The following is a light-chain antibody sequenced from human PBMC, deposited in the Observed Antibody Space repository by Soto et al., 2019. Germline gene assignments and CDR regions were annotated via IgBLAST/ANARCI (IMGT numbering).Light chain of an antibody. Sequence: SYELTQPPSVSVSPGQTASITCSGDTLGSKYASWYQQKPGQSPVPVIFEDSKRPSGIPGRFSGSNSGNTATLTISGTQAMDEADYYCQAWDSKTGVFGGGTKLTVL. V-gene: IGLV3-1*01. J-gene: IGLJ2*01. CDR1: TLGSKY. CDR2: EDS. CDR3: QAWDSKTGV.